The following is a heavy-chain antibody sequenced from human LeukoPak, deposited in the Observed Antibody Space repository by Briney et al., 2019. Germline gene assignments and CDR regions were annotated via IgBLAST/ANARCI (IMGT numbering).Heavy chain of an antibody. V-gene: IGHV3-30*18. D-gene: IGHD3-22*01. Sequence: GGSLRLSCAASGFTFSSYGMHWVRQAPGKGLERVAVISYDGSNKYYADSVKGRFTISRDNSKNTLYLQMNSLRAEDTAVYYCAKEYYYDSSGYYLGYYYGMDVWGQGTTVTVSS. J-gene: IGHJ6*02. CDR2: ISYDGSNK. CDR1: GFTFSSYG. CDR3: AKEYYYDSSGYYLGYYYGMDV.